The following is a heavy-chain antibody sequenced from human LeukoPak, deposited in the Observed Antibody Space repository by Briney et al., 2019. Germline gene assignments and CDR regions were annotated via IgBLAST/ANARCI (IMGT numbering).Heavy chain of an antibody. D-gene: IGHD3-9*01. J-gene: IGHJ6*02. Sequence: ASVNVTFKASVYTFTRYGISGVRQPPGQGREGMGEINAYKWHTKYAQKLQGRVTMTTDQSASTAYMELRRLRSEDTDVYYCAREHSHYDILTRECYYYGMDAWGQGTTVTVSS. CDR1: VYTFTRYG. CDR3: AREHSHYDILTRECYYYGMDA. CDR2: INAYKWHT. V-gene: IGHV1-18*04.